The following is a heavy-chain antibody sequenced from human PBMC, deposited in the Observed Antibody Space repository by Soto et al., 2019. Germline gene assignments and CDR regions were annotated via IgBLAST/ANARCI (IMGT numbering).Heavy chain of an antibody. V-gene: IGHV4-39*01. CDR1: GSSISSSNYY. CDR3: ESPTLGAFDI. J-gene: IGHJ3*02. D-gene: IGHD3-16*01. CDR2: IYYSGST. Sequence: SETLSLTCTVSGSSISSSNYYWGWIRQPPGKGLEWIGSIYYSGSTSYNSSLKSRVTISVDTSKNQFSLRLRSVTAADTAVYYCESPTLGAFDIWGQGTMVTVS.